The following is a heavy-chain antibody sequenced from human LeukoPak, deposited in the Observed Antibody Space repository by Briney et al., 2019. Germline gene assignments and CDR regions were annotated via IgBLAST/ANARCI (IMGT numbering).Heavy chain of an antibody. D-gene: IGHD6-19*01. V-gene: IGHV3-11*01. J-gene: IGHJ4*02. Sequence: GGSLRLSCAASGFTFSDYYMSWIRQAPGKGLEWVSYISSSGSTIYYADSVKGRFTISRDNAKNSLYLQMNSLRAEDTAVYYCAKRNSFSSGWFTDWGQGTLVTVSS. CDR1: GFTFSDYY. CDR2: ISSSGSTI. CDR3: AKRNSFSSGWFTD.